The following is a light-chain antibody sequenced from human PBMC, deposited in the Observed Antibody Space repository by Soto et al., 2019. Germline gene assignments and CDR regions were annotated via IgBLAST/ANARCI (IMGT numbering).Light chain of an antibody. CDR2: GAS. V-gene: IGKV3-11*01. Sequence: EIVLTQSPGTLSLSPGERATLSCRASQSVSSTYLAWYQQKPGQAPSLLMYGASNRATGIPARFSGSGSGTDFTLTISSLEPEDFALYYCQQRRNWPLTFGGGTKVDIK. CDR1: QSVSSTY. J-gene: IGKJ4*01. CDR3: QQRRNWPLT.